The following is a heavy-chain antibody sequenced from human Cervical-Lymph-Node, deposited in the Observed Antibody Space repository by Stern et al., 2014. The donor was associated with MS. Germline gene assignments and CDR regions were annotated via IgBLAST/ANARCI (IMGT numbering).Heavy chain of an antibody. J-gene: IGHJ4*02. V-gene: IGHV3-23*04. D-gene: IGHD6-19*01. CDR1: GFTFSSYA. CDR2: ISGSGGST. CDR3: ARDSIYSSGWYVHY. Sequence: VQLVESGGGLVQPGGSLRLSCAASGFTFSSYAMSSVRQATGEGLEGVSAISGSGGSTYYADSVKGRFTISRDNSKNTLYLQMNSLRAEDTAVYYCARDSIYSSGWYVHYWGQGTLVTVSS.